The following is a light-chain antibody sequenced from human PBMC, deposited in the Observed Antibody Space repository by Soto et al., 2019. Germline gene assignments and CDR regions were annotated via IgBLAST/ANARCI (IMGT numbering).Light chain of an antibody. CDR3: QQYGSSGT. J-gene: IGKJ1*01. V-gene: IGKV3-20*01. Sequence: EIVLTQYPGTLSLSPGEIATLSCGSSQSVSNNYLAWYQQKPGQAPRLLIYGASNRATGIPDRFSGSGSGTDFTLTISRLEPEDFAVYYCQQYGSSGTFGQGTKVDIK. CDR1: QSVSNNY. CDR2: GAS.